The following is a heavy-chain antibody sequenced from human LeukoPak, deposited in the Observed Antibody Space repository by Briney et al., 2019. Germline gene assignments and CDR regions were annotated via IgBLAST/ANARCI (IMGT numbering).Heavy chain of an antibody. CDR1: GFTFTSYS. V-gene: IGHV3-30-3*01. J-gene: IGHJ4*02. CDR2: ISYDGSNK. CDR3: ARGGIQLLLDY. D-gene: IGHD5-18*01. Sequence: GGSLRLSCAASGFTFTSYSMNWVRQAPGKGLEWVAVISYDGSNKYYADSVKGRFTISRDNSKNTLYLQMNSLRAEDTAVYYCARGGIQLLLDYWGQGTLVTVSS.